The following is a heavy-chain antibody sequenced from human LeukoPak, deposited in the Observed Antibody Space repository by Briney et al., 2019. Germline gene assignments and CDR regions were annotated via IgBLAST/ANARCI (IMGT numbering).Heavy chain of an antibody. CDR2: INPSGGST. CDR1: GYTFTSYY. CDR3: AREVATIIVAAADGIDY. D-gene: IGHD5-12*01. J-gene: IGHJ4*02. Sequence: ASVKVSCKASGYTFTSYYMHWVRQAPGQGLEWMGIINPSGGSTSYAQKFQGRVTMTRDMSTSAVYMELSSLRSEDTAVYYCAREVATIIVAAADGIDYWGQGTLVTVSS. V-gene: IGHV1-46*01.